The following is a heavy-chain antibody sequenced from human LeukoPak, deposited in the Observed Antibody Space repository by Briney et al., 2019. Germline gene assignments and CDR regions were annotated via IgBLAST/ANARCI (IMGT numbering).Heavy chain of an antibody. Sequence: GGSLRLFCSASGFTFSNYAMHWVRQAPGKGLEYVSAISANGDGTSYADSVKGRFTISRDNSKSTLYLQMGGLRSEDTALYYCVRDDRGTHDYWGQGTLVTVSS. J-gene: IGHJ4*02. CDR2: ISANGDGT. CDR3: VRDDRGTHDY. D-gene: IGHD1-26*01. CDR1: GFTFSNYA. V-gene: IGHV3-64D*06.